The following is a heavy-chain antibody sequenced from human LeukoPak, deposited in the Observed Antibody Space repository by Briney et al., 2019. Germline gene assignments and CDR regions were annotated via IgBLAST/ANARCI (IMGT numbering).Heavy chain of an antibody. CDR1: GGSISSYY. Sequence: SETLSLTCTVSGGSISSYYWSWIRQPAGKGLEWIGRIYTSGSTNYNPSLKSRVTMSVDTSKNQFSLKLSSVTAADTAVYYCARDPGLLWFGDYGMDVWGQGTMVTVSS. CDR3: ARDPGLLWFGDYGMDV. D-gene: IGHD3-10*01. J-gene: IGHJ6*02. CDR2: IYTSGST. V-gene: IGHV4-4*07.